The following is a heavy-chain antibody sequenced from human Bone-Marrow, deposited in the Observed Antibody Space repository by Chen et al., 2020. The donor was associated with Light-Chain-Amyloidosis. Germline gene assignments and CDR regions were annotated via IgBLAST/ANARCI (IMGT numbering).Heavy chain of an antibody. V-gene: IGHV1-69*06. D-gene: IGHD6-19*01. Sequence: QVQLVQSGAEVKKPGSSVKVSCKASGCTFSSYAISWVRQAPGQGLEWMGGILPIFGTANHAQKFQGRVTIPADKSTSTAYMELSSLRSEDTAVYYCARDREEQWLQRGFYFDYCGQGTLVTVSS. CDR3: ARDREEQWLQRGFYFDY. J-gene: IGHJ4*02. CDR2: ILPIFGTA. CDR1: GCTFSSYA.